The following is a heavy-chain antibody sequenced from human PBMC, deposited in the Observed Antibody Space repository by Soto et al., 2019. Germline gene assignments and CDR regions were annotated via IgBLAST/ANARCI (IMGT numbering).Heavy chain of an antibody. CDR3: ARGDDYIWGSYRPYYYYYYMDV. CDR2: IYYSGST. J-gene: IGHJ6*03. V-gene: IGHV4-59*01. CDR1: GGSISSYY. D-gene: IGHD3-16*02. Sequence: QSQTLSLTCTVSGGSISSYYWSWIRQPPGKGLEWIGYIYYSGSTNYNPSLKSRVTISVDTSKNQFSLKLSSVTAADTAVYYCARGDDYIWGSYRPYYYYYYMDVWGKGTTVTVSS.